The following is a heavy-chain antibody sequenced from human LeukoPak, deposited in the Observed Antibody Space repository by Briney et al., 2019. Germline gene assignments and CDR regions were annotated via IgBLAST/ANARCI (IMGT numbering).Heavy chain of an antibody. J-gene: IGHJ4*02. V-gene: IGHV3-33*01. CDR2: IWYDGSNK. D-gene: IGHD2-21*02. Sequence: GSLRLSCAASGFTFSSHGMHWVRQAPGKGLEWVAVIWYDGSNKYYADSVKGRFTISRDNSKNTLYLQMNSLRAEDTAVYYCARDHAYYCGGDCYLDYWGQGTLVTVSS. CDR1: GFTFSSHG. CDR3: ARDHAYYCGGDCYLDY.